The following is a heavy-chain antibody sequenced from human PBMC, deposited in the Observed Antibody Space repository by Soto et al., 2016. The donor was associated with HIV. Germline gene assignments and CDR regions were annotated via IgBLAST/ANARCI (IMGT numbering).Heavy chain of an antibody. V-gene: IGHV3-23*04. J-gene: IGHJ4*02. Sequence: EVQLVESGGGVVQPGGSLRLSCAASGFTFSSYAMSWVRQAPGKGLEWVSAISGSGGSTYYADSVKGRFTISRDNSKNTLYLQMNSLRAEDTAVYYCAKFAPICSGGSCYLFDYWGQGTLVTVSS. CDR1: GFTFSSYA. CDR2: ISGSGGST. D-gene: IGHD2-15*01. CDR3: AKFAPICSGGSCYLFDY.